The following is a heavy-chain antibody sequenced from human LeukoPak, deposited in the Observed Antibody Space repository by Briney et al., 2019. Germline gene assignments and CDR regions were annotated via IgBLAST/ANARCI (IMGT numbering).Heavy chain of an antibody. Sequence: PGGSLRLSCAASGFTFSSYWMKWARQAPGKGLVWVSHIKGDGSSTSYADSVKGRFTISRDNAKNTLYLQMNTLRGEDTAVYYCARGGVPGGFDDWGRGTLVTVSS. CDR3: ARGGVPGGFDD. J-gene: IGHJ4*02. D-gene: IGHD3-10*01. CDR1: GFTFSSYW. CDR2: IKGDGSST. V-gene: IGHV3-74*01.